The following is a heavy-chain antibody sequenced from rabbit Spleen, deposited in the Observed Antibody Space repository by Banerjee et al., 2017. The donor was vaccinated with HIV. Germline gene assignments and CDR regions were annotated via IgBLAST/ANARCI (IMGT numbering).Heavy chain of an antibody. CDR2: IYNGDIGSRT. J-gene: IGHJ4*01. CDR3: ARDLDGVIGWNFGW. Sequence: QQLEESGGGLVKPGASLTLTCKASGFSFSSGYDMCWVRQAPGKGLEWIACIYNGDIGSRTYYATWAKGRFTISKTSTTVTLQMTSLTAADTATYFCARDLDGVIGWNFGWWGPGTLVTVS. CDR1: GFSFSSGYD. D-gene: IGHD1-1*01. V-gene: IGHV1S40*01.